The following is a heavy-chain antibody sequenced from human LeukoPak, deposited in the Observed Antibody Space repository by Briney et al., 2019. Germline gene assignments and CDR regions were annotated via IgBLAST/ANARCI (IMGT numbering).Heavy chain of an antibody. D-gene: IGHD3-10*01. CDR1: GYTFTGYY. CDR3: ARSVGFGRNWFDP. J-gene: IGHJ5*02. V-gene: IGHV1-46*01. Sequence: ASVKVSCKASGYTFTGYYMHWVRQAPGQGLEWMGIINPSGGSTSYAQKFQGRVTMTRDMSTSTVYMELSRLRSDDTAVYYCARSVGFGRNWFDPWGQGTLVTVSS. CDR2: INPSGGST.